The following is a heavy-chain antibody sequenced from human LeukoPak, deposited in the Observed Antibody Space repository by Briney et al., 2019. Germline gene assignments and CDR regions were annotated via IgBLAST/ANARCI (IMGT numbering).Heavy chain of an antibody. V-gene: IGHV3-23*01. CDR1: GFTFSSSA. CDR3: AKQLGYCSDGSCYFPY. Sequence: GGSLRLSCAASGFTFSSSAMSWVRQAPGKGLEWVSAISNNGGYTYYADSVQGRFTISRDNSKSTLCLQMNSLRAEDTAVYYCAKQLGYCSDGSCYFPYWGQGTLITVSS. J-gene: IGHJ4*02. CDR2: ISNNGGYT. D-gene: IGHD2-15*01.